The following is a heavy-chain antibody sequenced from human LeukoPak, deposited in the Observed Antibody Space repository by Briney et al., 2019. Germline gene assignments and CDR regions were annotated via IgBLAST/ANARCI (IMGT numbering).Heavy chain of an antibody. CDR2: INPNSGGT. J-gene: IGHJ4*02. Sequence: GASVKVSCKASGYTFTGYYMHWVRQAPGQGLEWMGWINPNSGGTNYAQKFQGRVTMTRNTSISTAYMELSSLRSEDTAVYYCARDYGDYEALDYWGQGTLVTVSS. CDR3: ARDYGDYEALDY. V-gene: IGHV1-2*02. CDR1: GYTFTGYY. D-gene: IGHD4-17*01.